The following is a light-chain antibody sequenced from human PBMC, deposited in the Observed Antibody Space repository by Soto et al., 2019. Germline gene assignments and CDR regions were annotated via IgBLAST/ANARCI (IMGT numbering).Light chain of an antibody. V-gene: IGLV2-11*01. CDR1: SSDVGGYNY. J-gene: IGLJ3*02. CDR3: CSYAGSNIGV. CDR2: DVS. Sequence: QSALTQPRSVSGSPGQSVTISCTGTSSDVGGYNYVSWYQQHPGKAPKLMIYDVSKRPAGVPDRFSGSKSGNTASLTISGLQAEDEDDPYCCSYAGSNIGVFGGGTKLTVL.